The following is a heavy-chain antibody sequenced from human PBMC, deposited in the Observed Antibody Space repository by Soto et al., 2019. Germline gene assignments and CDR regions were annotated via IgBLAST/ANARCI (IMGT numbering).Heavy chain of an antibody. V-gene: IGHV5-51*01. CDR2: IYLDDSDT. Sequence: GESLKISCKASGYSFNSYWIGWVRQMPGKGLDWMGIIYLDDSDTKYSPSFQGQVTISGDKSISTAYLQWSSLKASDTAMYFRASRRRTTDAFDIWGQGTMVTVSS. J-gene: IGHJ3*02. D-gene: IGHD1-1*01. CDR3: ASRRRTTDAFDI. CDR1: GYSFNSYW.